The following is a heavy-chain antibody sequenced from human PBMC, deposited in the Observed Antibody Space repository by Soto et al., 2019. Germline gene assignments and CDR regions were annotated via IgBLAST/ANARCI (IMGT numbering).Heavy chain of an antibody. Sequence: QVQLVQSGAEEKKPGASVKVSCKASGYTFTSYAMHWVRQAPGQRLEWMGWINAGNGNTKYSQKFQGRVTITRDTSASTADRELGSLRSEDTAVYYCAGSIVVVTALDYWGQGTLVTVSS. J-gene: IGHJ4*02. CDR1: GYTFTSYA. V-gene: IGHV1-3*05. CDR3: AGSIVVVTALDY. CDR2: INAGNGNT. D-gene: IGHD2-21*01.